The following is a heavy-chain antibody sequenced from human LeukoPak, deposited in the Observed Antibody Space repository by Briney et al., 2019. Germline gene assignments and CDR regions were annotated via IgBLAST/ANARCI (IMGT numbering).Heavy chain of an antibody. Sequence: ASVKVSCKASGYTFTGYFMHWVRQAPGQGLEWMGWINPNSGGTNYALKFQGRVTMTRDTSISTAYMELSRLGSDDTAVYYCARQAHRAPGYWGQGTLVTVSS. V-gene: IGHV1-2*02. CDR3: ARQAHRAPGY. CDR1: GYTFTGYF. J-gene: IGHJ4*02. CDR2: INPNSGGT.